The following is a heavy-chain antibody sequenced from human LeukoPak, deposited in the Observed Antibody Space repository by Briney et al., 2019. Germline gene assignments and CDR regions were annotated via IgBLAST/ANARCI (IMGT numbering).Heavy chain of an antibody. CDR1: GFAFSTYT. V-gene: IGHV3-23*01. Sequence: PGGSLRLSCAASGFAFSTYTMSWVRQAPGKGLEWVSAIGGSGGGTRYVDSVKGRFTISRDNSKNTLYLQMNGLRDDDTAVYYCAKGARLNYYYLDVWGKGTTVTVSS. CDR3: AKGARLNYYYLDV. J-gene: IGHJ6*03. CDR2: IGGSGGGT.